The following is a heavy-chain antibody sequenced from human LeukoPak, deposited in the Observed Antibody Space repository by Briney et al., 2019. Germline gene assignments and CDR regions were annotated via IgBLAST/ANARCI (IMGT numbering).Heavy chain of an antibody. J-gene: IGHJ4*02. D-gene: IGHD1-1*01. CDR3: ATDRFRNWNDRPYFDY. CDR1: GYTLTELS. CDR2: FDPEDGET. V-gene: IGHV1-24*01. Sequence: ASVKVSCKVSGYTLTELSMHWVRQAPGKGLEWMGGFDPEDGETIYAQKFQGRVTVTEDTSTDTAYMELSSLRSEDTAVYYCATDRFRNWNDRPYFDYWGQGTLVTVSS.